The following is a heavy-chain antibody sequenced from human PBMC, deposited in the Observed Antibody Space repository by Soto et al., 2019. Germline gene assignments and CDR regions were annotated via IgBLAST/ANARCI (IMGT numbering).Heavy chain of an antibody. J-gene: IGHJ4*02. Sequence: PWGSLRLSCAGSGFTPTTTPLSWVRQPPGKGLEWVTTISGTASRTYYVDSVKGRFFISRDNSKNTVTLQMNNLTVDDTAVYYCATSFRYFDNWGQGTRVTVSS. V-gene: IGHV3-23*01. CDR2: ISGTASRT. D-gene: IGHD3-9*01. CDR3: ATSFRYFDN. CDR1: GFTPTTTP.